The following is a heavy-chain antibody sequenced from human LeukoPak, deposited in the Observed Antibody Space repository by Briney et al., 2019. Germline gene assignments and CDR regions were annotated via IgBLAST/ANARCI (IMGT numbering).Heavy chain of an antibody. Sequence: GGSLRLSCAASGFTFDNYAMTWVRQGPGKGLEWIATISGSGGSTYYADSVKGRFTIFRDNSKNMVFLQMSGLRAEDTALFYCAARWGYNGFDIWGQGTMVAVSS. D-gene: IGHD5-18*01. CDR3: AARWGYNGFDI. V-gene: IGHV3-23*01. CDR2: ISGSGGST. CDR1: GFTFDNYA. J-gene: IGHJ3*02.